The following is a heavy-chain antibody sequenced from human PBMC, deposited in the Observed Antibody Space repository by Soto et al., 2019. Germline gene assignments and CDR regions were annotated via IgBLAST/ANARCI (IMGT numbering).Heavy chain of an antibody. CDR1: GFTFSSYA. V-gene: IGHV3-23*01. D-gene: IGHD6-19*01. Sequence: GGSLRLSSGASGFTFSSYAMSWVRQAPGKGLEWVSAISGSGGSTYYADSVKGRFTISRDNSKNTLYLQMNSLRAEDTAVYYCAKEEGYSSGWYTDYWGQGTLVTVSS. J-gene: IGHJ4*02. CDR3: AKEEGYSSGWYTDY. CDR2: ISGSGGST.